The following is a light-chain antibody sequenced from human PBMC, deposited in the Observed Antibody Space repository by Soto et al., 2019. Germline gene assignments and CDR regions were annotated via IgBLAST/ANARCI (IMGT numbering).Light chain of an antibody. CDR3: SSYTPSSTYV. Sequence: QSALTQPASVSGSPGQSITISCTGTSSDVGGYNCVSWYQQYPGKAPKLMIYAVSSRPSGVSNRFSGSKSGNTASLTISGLQAEDEADYHCSSYTPSSTYVFGTGTKLTVL. J-gene: IGLJ1*01. V-gene: IGLV2-14*03. CDR2: AVS. CDR1: SSDVGGYNC.